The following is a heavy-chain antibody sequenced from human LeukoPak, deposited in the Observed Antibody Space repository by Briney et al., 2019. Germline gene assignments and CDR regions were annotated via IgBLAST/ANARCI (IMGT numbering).Heavy chain of an antibody. CDR1: GGSISSLY. Sequence: ASETLSPTCTVSGGSISSLYWSWIRQPPGKGLEWIGYIHYSGSTNYIPSLKSRVTISLDTSKNQFSLKLTSVTAADTAVYYCARGHYSSSSFWFDPWGQGTLVTVSS. J-gene: IGHJ5*02. CDR2: IHYSGST. CDR3: ARGHYSSSSFWFDP. D-gene: IGHD6-6*01. V-gene: IGHV4-59*11.